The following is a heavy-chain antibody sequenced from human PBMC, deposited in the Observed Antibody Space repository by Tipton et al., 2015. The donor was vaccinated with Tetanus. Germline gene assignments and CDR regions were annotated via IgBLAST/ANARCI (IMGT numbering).Heavy chain of an antibody. Sequence: SLRLSCAASGFTFSSYPMAWVRQTPGKGLEWVAAISSRSDHIYYADSLKGRFTVSRDNANNLLFLQMNSLRAEDTAVYYSAFRTNWRFSRGFDCWGQGILVTVSS. CDR1: GFTFSSYP. CDR2: ISSRSDHI. D-gene: IGHD1-20*01. J-gene: IGHJ4*02. V-gene: IGHV3-21*01. CDR3: AFRTNWRFSRGFDC.